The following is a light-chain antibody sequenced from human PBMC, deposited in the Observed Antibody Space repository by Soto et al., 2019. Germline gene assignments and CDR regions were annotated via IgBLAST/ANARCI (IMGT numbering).Light chain of an antibody. Sequence: ESVMTQSPATLSVSPGESSALSCRASQSVSSNLAWYQQKPGQAPKLLIYNPSTRATGIPARFSGSGSGTEFTLTISSLQSKDFAIYYCQQYDNWPLTFGGGTKVDI. CDR1: QSVSSN. V-gene: IGKV3-15*01. CDR3: QQYDNWPLT. CDR2: NPS. J-gene: IGKJ4*01.